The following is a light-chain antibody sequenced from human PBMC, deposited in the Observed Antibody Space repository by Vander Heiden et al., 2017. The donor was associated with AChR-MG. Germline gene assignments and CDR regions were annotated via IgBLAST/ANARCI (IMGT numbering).Light chain of an antibody. CDR1: QSLLHSNGYNY. CDR3: KQAQQTPFT. J-gene: IGKJ3*01. CDR2: LCT. Sequence: DVVMTPPPLSLPVIPREQAAISSRSSQSLLHSNGYNYVDWYLQKAGQSRQLLIYLCTNRASGVADRFSGSGSGKVFTLKISRVEAEDVGVYCCKQAQQTPFTFGHGTKVDIK. V-gene: IGKV2-28*01.